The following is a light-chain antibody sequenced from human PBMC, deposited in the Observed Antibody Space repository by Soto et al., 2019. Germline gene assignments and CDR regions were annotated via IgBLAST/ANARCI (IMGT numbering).Light chain of an antibody. CDR3: QQYNSYPFT. CDR2: DAS. V-gene: IGKV1-5*01. Sequence: DIPMTQSPSTLSASVGDRVTITCRASQSISSWLAWYQQKPGKAPKLLIYDASSLESGVPSRFSGSGSGTEFTLTISSLQPDDFATSYCQQYNSYPFTFGPGTKVDIK. J-gene: IGKJ3*01. CDR1: QSISSW.